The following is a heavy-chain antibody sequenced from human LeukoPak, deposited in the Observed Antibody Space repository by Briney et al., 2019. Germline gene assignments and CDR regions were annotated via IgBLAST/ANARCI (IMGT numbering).Heavy chain of an antibody. CDR1: GFTVSDNY. V-gene: IGHV3-23*01. Sequence: TGGPLRLSCAASGFTVSDNYMSWVRQAPGKGLEWVSTISGSGGSTYYADSVKGRFTISRDNSKNTLYLQMNSLRAEDTAVYYCAKGYGSGSSRYYFDYWGQGTLVTVSS. J-gene: IGHJ4*02. CDR2: ISGSGGST. D-gene: IGHD3-10*01. CDR3: AKGYGSGSSRYYFDY.